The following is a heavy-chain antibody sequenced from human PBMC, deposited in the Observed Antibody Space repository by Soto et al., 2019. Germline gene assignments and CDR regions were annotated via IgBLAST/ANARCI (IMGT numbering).Heavy chain of an antibody. CDR1: GFTFSSYA. CDR3: ARDRFGELIYGMDV. Sequence: GGSVRLSCAASGFTFSSYAMHWVRQAPGKGLEWVAVISYDGSNKYYADSVKGRFTISRDNSKNTLYLQMNSLRAEDTAVYYCARDRFGELIYGMDVWGQGTTVTVSS. J-gene: IGHJ6*02. CDR2: ISYDGSNK. V-gene: IGHV3-30-3*01. D-gene: IGHD3-10*01.